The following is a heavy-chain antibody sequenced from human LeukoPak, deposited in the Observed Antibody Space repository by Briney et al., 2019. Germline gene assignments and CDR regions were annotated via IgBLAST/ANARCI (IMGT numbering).Heavy chain of an antibody. Sequence: GGSLRLSCAVSGFTFSSFSMNWVRQAPGKGLEWVSSISSSSSYIYYADSVKGRFTISRDDAKNSLYLQMHSLRAEDTAVDYCARARTSAGVVVYFDYWGQGTLVTVSS. CDR1: GFTFSSFS. V-gene: IGHV3-21*01. D-gene: IGHD2-15*01. J-gene: IGHJ4*02. CDR2: ISSSSSYI. CDR3: ARARTSAGVVVYFDY.